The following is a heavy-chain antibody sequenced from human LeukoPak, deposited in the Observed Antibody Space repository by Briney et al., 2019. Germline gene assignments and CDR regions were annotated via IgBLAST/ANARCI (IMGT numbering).Heavy chain of an antibody. CDR1: GFTFSAYG. J-gene: IGHJ4*02. D-gene: IGHD4-17*01. CDR3: ARDRTVTTDYFDY. CDR2: ISYDGSDK. Sequence: PGGSLRLSCTASGFTFSAYGMHWVRQAPGKGLEWVAVISYDGSDKYYADSVRGRFTVSRDNSNNTLYLQMNSLRAEDTAVYYCARDRTVTTDYFDYWGQGTLVTVSS. V-gene: IGHV3-30*03.